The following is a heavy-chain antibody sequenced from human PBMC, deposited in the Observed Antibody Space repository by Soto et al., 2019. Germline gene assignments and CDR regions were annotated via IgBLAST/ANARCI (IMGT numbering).Heavy chain of an antibody. CDR2: ISSSSSYI. CDR3: ARDPLAAHTAYYFDY. Sequence: PGGSLRLSCAASGFTFSSYSMNWVRQAPGKGLEWVSSISSSSSYIYYADSVKGRFTISRDNAKNSLYLQMNSLRAEDTAVYYCARDPLAAHTAYYFDYWGQGTLVTVSS. J-gene: IGHJ4*02. D-gene: IGHD6-6*01. V-gene: IGHV3-21*01. CDR1: GFTFSSYS.